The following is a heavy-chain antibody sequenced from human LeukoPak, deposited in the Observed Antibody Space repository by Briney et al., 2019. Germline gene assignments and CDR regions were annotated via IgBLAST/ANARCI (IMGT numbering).Heavy chain of an antibody. Sequence: SETLSLTCTVSGGSISSYYWSWIRQPPGKGQEWIGYIYYTGSTNYNPSLRSRVTISVDTSKNQFSLKLSSVTAADTAVYYCARLDGYSSSWYVNYWGQGSLVTVSS. D-gene: IGHD6-13*01. CDR3: ARLDGYSSSWYVNY. V-gene: IGHV4-59*01. J-gene: IGHJ4*02. CDR1: GGSISSYY. CDR2: IYYTGST.